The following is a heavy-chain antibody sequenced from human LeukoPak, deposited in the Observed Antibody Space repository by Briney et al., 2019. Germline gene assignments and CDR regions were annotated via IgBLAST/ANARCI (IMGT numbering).Heavy chain of an antibody. CDR3: ASRIPPYYYYGMDV. CDR1: GGTFSSYA. CDR2: IIPIFGTA. J-gene: IGHJ6*02. Sequence: SVKVSCEASGGTFSSYAISWVRQAPGQGLEWMGGIIPIFGTANYAQKFQGRVTITADESTSTAYMELSSLRSEDTAVYYCASRIPPYYYYGMDVWGQGTTVTVSS. V-gene: IGHV1-69*13.